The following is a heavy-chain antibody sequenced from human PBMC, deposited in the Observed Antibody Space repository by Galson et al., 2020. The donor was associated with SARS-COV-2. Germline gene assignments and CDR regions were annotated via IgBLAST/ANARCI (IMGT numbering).Heavy chain of an antibody. J-gene: IGHJ6*03. Sequence: GGSLRLSCAASGFTFSSYAMHWVRQATGKGREWVSAIGTAGDTYYPGSVKGRFTISRENAKNSLYLQMNSLRAGDTAVYYCPRASTTYHYGSGNRYYYYYYMDVWGKGTTVTVSS. CDR1: GFTFSSYA. D-gene: IGHD3-10*01. CDR2: IGTAGDT. V-gene: IGHV3-13*01. CDR3: PRASTTYHYGSGNRYYYYYYMDV.